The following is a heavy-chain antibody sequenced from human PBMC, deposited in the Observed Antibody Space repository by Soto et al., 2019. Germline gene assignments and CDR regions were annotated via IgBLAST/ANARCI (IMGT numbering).Heavy chain of an antibody. J-gene: IGHJ6*03. V-gene: IGHV3-9*01. CDR3: AKGFSGYYYYYMDF. Sequence: GGSLRLSCTASGFTFDDYAMHWVRQAPGKGLEWVSVISWNSGSIGYADSVKGRFTISRDNAKNSLYLQMNSLRAEDTALYYCAKGFSGYYYYYMDFLGKGTTVTVSS. CDR2: ISWNSGSI. D-gene: IGHD3-10*01. CDR1: GFTFDDYA.